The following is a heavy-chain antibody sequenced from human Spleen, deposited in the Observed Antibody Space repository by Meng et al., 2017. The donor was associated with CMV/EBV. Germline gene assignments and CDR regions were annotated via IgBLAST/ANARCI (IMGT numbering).Heavy chain of an antibody. D-gene: IGHD3-10*01. CDR1: GYSFTSRY. V-gene: IGHV1-46*01. J-gene: IGHJ4*02. Sequence: SCKASGYSFTSRYIHLVRRAPGKGLEWMGIIDPAGGTTSYTQKFQDRVTLTRDTLTNTIYMELSSLTSEDTAVYYCARAYGAFDYWGQGTLVTVSS. CDR2: IDPAGGTT. CDR3: ARAYGAFDY.